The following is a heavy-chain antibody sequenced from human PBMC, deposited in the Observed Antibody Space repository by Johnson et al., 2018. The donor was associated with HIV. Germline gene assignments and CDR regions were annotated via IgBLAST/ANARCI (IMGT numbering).Heavy chain of an antibody. D-gene: IGHD3-3*01. CDR1: GFTFSSYA. Sequence: QVQLVESGGGVVQPGRSLRLSCAASGFTFSSYAIHWVRQAPGKGLEWVAVISYDGSNEFYADSVKGRFTISRDNSKNTLYLQMNSLRAEDTALYYCAKGREWLAVGKAFDIWGRGTMVTVSS. CDR3: AKGREWLAVGKAFDI. V-gene: IGHV3-30*04. CDR2: ISYDGSNE. J-gene: IGHJ3*02.